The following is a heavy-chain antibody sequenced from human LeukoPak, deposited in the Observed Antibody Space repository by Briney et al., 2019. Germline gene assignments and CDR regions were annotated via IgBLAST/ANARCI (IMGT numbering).Heavy chain of an antibody. CDR2: INGSGGST. J-gene: IGHJ4*02. CDR3: AKLRWYGDS. CDR1: GFTFSSYA. Sequence: GGSLRLSCAASGFTFSSYAMSWVRQAPGKGLEWVSAINGSGGSTYYADSVKGRFTISRDNSKNTLYLQMNSLSTVDTAVNYFAKLRWYGDSWGQGTLVTVSS. D-gene: IGHD4-23*01. V-gene: IGHV3-23*01.